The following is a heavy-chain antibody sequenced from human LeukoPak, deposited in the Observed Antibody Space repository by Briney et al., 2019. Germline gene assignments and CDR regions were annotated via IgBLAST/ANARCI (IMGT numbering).Heavy chain of an antibody. J-gene: IGHJ4*02. Sequence: PGGSLRLSCAASGFIFSTYWMHWVRQAPGKGLVWVSRINHEGSSTSYADSVKGRCAISRDNAKNTLYLQLNNLRAEDTAVYYCVRENNYGDYGYWGQGTLVTVSS. V-gene: IGHV3-74*01. CDR1: GFIFSTYW. D-gene: IGHD4-17*01. CDR3: VRENNYGDYGY. CDR2: INHEGSST.